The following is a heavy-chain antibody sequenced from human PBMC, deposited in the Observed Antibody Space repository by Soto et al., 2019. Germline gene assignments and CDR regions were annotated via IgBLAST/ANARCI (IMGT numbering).Heavy chain of an antibody. CDR3: AKKGLGSLATYCSTGDCHYAFDI. J-gene: IGHJ3*02. CDR1: GFTFGNYA. D-gene: IGHD2-15*01. Sequence: EVQLLESGGGLVQPGGSLRLSCAASGFTFGNYAMIWVRQAPGKGLEWVSTISGGGDGTYYADSVRGRFTISRENSRNTVYLKMNSLRADNTAVYYCAKKGLGSLATYCSTGDCHYAFDIWGQGTMVTVSS. CDR2: ISGGGDGT. V-gene: IGHV3-23*01.